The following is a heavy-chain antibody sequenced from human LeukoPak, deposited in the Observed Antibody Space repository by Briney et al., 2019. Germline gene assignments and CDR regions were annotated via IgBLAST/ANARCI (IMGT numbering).Heavy chain of an antibody. CDR1: GFTFSSYA. Sequence: SGGSLRLSCAASGFTFSSYAMSWVRQAPGKGLEWVSAISGSGGSTYYADSVKGRFTVSRDNSKNTLYLQMNSPRAEDTAVYYCAKDRAVVPAATYDYWGQGTLVTVSS. V-gene: IGHV3-23*01. CDR3: AKDRAVVPAATYDY. CDR2: ISGSGGST. D-gene: IGHD2-2*01. J-gene: IGHJ4*02.